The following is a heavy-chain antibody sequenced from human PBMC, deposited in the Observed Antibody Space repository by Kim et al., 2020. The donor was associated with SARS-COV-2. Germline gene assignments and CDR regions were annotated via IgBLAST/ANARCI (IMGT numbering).Heavy chain of an antibody. D-gene: IGHD6-13*01. V-gene: IGHV4-39*01. CDR1: GGSISSSSYY. J-gene: IGHJ4*02. CDR3: ARQGIAAAGKNDY. Sequence: SETLSLTCTVSGGSISSSSYYWGWIRQPPGKGLEWIGSIYYSGSTYYNPSLKSRVTISVDTSKNQFSLKLSSVTAADTAVYYCARQGIAAAGKNDYWGQGTLVTVSS. CDR2: IYYSGST.